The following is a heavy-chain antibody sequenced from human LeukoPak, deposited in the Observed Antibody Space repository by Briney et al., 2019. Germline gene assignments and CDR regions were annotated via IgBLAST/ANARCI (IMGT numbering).Heavy chain of an antibody. Sequence: ASVKVSCKASGYTFTGYYMHWVRQAPGQGLERMGWINPNSGGTNYAQKFQGRVTMTRDTSISTAYMELSRLRSDDTAVYYCARSKGSGWYWGAIWGQGTLVTVSS. J-gene: IGHJ4*02. CDR2: INPNSGGT. D-gene: IGHD6-19*01. CDR1: GYTFTGYY. V-gene: IGHV1-2*02. CDR3: ARSKGSGWYWGAI.